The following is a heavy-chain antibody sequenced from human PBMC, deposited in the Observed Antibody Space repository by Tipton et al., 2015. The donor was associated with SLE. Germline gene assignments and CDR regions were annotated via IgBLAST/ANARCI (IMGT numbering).Heavy chain of an antibody. CDR1: GFTFSSYA. CDR2: IYSGGSSK. J-gene: IGHJ4*02. CDR3: ASYLRYSSSFYY. Sequence: SLRLSCAASGFTFSSYAMSWVRQAPGKGLEWVSVIYSGGSSKYYADSVKGRFTISRDNSKNTLYLQMNSLRAEDTAVYYCASYLRYSSSFYYWGQGTLVTVSS. V-gene: IGHV3-23*03. D-gene: IGHD6-13*01.